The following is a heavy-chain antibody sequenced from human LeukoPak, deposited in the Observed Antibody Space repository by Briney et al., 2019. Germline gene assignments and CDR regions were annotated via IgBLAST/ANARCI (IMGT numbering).Heavy chain of an antibody. CDR3: ARDGYGDYDGGFDY. CDR2: IKQDGSEK. Sequence: GGSLRLSCAASGFTFSSYTINWVRQAPGKGLEWVANIKQDGSEKYYVDSVKGRFTISRDNAKNSLYLQMNSLRAEDTAVYYCARDGYGDYDGGFDYWGQGTLVTVSS. V-gene: IGHV3-7*01. D-gene: IGHD4-17*01. CDR1: GFTFSSYT. J-gene: IGHJ4*02.